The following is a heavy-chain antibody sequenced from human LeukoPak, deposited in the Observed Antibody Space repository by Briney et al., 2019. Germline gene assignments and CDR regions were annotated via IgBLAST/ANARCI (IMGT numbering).Heavy chain of an antibody. D-gene: IGHD6-19*01. V-gene: IGHV4-59*01. CDR3: ARAPSGWYANYFDY. Sequence: SETLSLTCTVSGGSISSYYWSWIRQPPGKGLEWIGYIYYSGSTNYNPSLKSRVTISVDTSKNQFSLKLSSVTAADTAVYYCARAPSGWYANYFDYWGQGALVTVSS. CDR1: GGSISSYY. J-gene: IGHJ4*02. CDR2: IYYSGST.